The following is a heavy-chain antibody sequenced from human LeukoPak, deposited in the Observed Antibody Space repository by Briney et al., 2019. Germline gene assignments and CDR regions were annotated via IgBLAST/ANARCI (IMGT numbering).Heavy chain of an antibody. CDR3: GRFVQYGMDV. J-gene: IGHJ6*02. CDR1: GGTFSRYG. D-gene: IGHD1-1*01. V-gene: IGHV1-69*04. CDR2: IIPILDIA. Sequence: ASVKVSCKASGGTFSRYGIGWVRQAPGQGLAWMGRIIPILDIANYAQNFQGRVTITADKSTSTAYMELSSLRSEDTAVYYCGRFVQYGMDVWGQGTTVTVSS.